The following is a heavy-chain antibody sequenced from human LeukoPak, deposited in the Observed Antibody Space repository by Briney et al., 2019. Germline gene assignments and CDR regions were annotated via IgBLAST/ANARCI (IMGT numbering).Heavy chain of an antibody. V-gene: IGHV3-23*01. Sequence: SGGSLRLSCAASGFTFSSYGMSWVRQAPGKGLEWVSAISGSGGSTYYADSVKGRFTISRDNSKNTLYLQMNSLRAEDTAVYYCAKSSSTSCYGSYMDVWGKGTTVTVSS. CDR3: AKSSSTSCYGSYMDV. D-gene: IGHD2-2*01. J-gene: IGHJ6*03. CDR1: GFTFSSYG. CDR2: ISGSGGST.